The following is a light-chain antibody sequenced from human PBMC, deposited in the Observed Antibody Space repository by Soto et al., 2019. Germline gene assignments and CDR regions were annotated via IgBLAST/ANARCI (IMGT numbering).Light chain of an antibody. CDR1: SSDVGGYNY. Sequence: QSALTQPASVSGSPGQSITISCTGTSSDVGGYNYVSWYQQHPGKAPKLMIYEVSNRPSGVSNRFSGSKSGNTASLTISGLQAEYEADYDCSSYTSSSTPYVFGTGTKLTVL. CDR3: SSYTSSSTPYV. V-gene: IGLV2-14*01. CDR2: EVS. J-gene: IGLJ1*01.